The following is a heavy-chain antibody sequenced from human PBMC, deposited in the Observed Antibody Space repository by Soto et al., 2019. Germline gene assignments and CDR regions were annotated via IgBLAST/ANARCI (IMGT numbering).Heavy chain of an antibody. CDR1: GFTFSKYN. CDR2: SGNGGSPI. D-gene: IGHD3-3*01. J-gene: IGHJ5*02. V-gene: IGHV3-48*02. Sequence: PGGSLRLSCAASGFTFSKYNMNWVRQAPGKGLEWISYSGNGGSPIYYAASVEGRFTISRDNAKNSLYLQMNSLRDEDTAVYYCARVARFYNSRWFDPWGQGTLVTVSS. CDR3: ARVARFYNSRWFDP.